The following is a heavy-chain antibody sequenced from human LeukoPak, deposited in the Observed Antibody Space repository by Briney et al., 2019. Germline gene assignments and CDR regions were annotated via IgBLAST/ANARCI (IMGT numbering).Heavy chain of an antibody. D-gene: IGHD3-10*01. Sequence: GSLRLSCAASGFTFSSKYMTWVRQPPGKGLEWIGSIYYSGSSSYYNPSLKSRVTVSVDTSKNQFSLKLSSVTAADTAVYYCARLAREFGWVFDYWGQGTLVTVSS. CDR2: IYYSGSS. J-gene: IGHJ4*02. CDR3: ARLAREFGWVFDY. CDR1: GFTFSSKY. V-gene: IGHV4-59*05.